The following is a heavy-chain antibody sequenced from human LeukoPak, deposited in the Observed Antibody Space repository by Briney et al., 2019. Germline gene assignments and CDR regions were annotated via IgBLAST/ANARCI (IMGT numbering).Heavy chain of an antibody. D-gene: IGHD2-15*01. CDR2: ISGSGGST. J-gene: IGHJ4*02. V-gene: IGHV3-23*01. CDR3: ASRYCSGGSCYFYDY. Sequence: PGGSLRLSCAASGFTFSSYAISWVRQAPGKGLEWVSAISGSGGSTYYADSVKGRFTISRDNSKNTLYLQMNSLRAEDTAVYYCASRYCSGGSCYFYDYWGQGTLVTVSS. CDR1: GFTFSSYA.